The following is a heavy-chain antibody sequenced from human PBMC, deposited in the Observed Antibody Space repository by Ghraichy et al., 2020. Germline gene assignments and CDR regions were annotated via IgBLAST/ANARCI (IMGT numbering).Heavy chain of an antibody. CDR1: GDSMDNYY. CDR3: ARGVFDCRSTDY. D-gene: IGHD3-9*01. V-gene: IGHV4-59*01. J-gene: IGHJ4*02. Sequence: SETLSLTCTVSGDSMDNYYWSWIRQSPGKGLEWIGYIYHSGNTKYNPSLKSRVSLSIDTARNQFSLKMSSLTTADTAVYYCARGVFDCRSTDYWGQGTLVTVSS. CDR2: IYHSGNT.